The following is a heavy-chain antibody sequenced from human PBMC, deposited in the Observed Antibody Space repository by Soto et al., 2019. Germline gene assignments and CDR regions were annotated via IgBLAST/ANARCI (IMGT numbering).Heavy chain of an antibody. CDR1: GFTFSRYE. Sequence: PGGSLRLSCAASGFTFSRYEMNWVRQAPGKGLEWVSYIDSSSDGIYYADFVKGRFTISRDNAKKSLFLQMNSLRADDTAVYYCARDSTDSGSLDYWGQGTLVTVSS. J-gene: IGHJ4*02. CDR3: ARDSTDSGSLDY. V-gene: IGHV3-48*03. CDR2: IDSSSDGI. D-gene: IGHD1-26*01.